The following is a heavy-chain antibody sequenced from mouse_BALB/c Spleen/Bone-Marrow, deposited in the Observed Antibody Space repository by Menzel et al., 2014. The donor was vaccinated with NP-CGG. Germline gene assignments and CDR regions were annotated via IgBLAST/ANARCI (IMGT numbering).Heavy chain of an antibody. CDR2: ISNGGGST. V-gene: IGHV5-12-2*01. CDR1: GFTFSSYT. J-gene: IGHJ4*01. Sequence: EVHLVESGGGLVQPGGSLELSCAASGFTFSSYTMSWVRQTPEKRLEWVAYISNGGGSTYYPDTVKGRFTISRDNAKNTLYLQMSSLKSEDTAMYYCARHVGNPYAMDYWGQGTSVTVSS. D-gene: IGHD3-1*01. CDR3: ARHVGNPYAMDY.